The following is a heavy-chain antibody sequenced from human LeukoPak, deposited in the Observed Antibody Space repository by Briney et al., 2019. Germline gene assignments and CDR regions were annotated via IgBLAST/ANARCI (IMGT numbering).Heavy chain of an antibody. CDR3: ASPDTAMVNGY. Sequence: ASETLSLTCTVSGGSISSCSFYWGWIRQPPGKGLEWIGSIYYSGSTYYNPSLESRVIISLDTSKNQFSLKLRSVTAADTAVYYCASPDTAMVNGYWGQGTLVTVSS. CDR1: GGSISSCSFY. J-gene: IGHJ4*02. CDR2: IYYSGST. V-gene: IGHV4-39*01. D-gene: IGHD5-18*01.